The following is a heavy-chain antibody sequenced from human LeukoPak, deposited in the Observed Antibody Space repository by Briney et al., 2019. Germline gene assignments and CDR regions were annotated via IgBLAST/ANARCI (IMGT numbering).Heavy chain of an antibody. Sequence: GGSLRLSCAASGFTVSSNYVSWVRQAPGKGLEWVSVIYSGGSTYYADSVKGRFTISRDNSKNTLYLQMNSLRAEDTAVYYCAREKLEGVADPWGQGTLVTVSS. V-gene: IGHV3-53*01. J-gene: IGHJ5*02. CDR2: IYSGGST. D-gene: IGHD1-1*01. CDR3: AREKLEGVADP. CDR1: GFTVSSNY.